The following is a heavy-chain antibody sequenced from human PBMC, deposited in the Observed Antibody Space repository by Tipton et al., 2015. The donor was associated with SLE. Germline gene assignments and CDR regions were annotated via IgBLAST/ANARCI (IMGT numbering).Heavy chain of an antibody. CDR3: ARSQWVRFPPNFFSSSMDV. D-gene: IGHD5-12*01. Sequence: TLSLTCAVYGGSFSGYYWNWIRQPPGKGLEWIGEINHSGSTNYNPSLKSRVIISIDTSKNQFSLELSSVTAADTAVYYCARSQWVRFPPNFFSSSMDVWGKGTTVTVSS. J-gene: IGHJ6*03. V-gene: IGHV4-34*01. CDR1: GGSFSGYY. CDR2: INHSGST.